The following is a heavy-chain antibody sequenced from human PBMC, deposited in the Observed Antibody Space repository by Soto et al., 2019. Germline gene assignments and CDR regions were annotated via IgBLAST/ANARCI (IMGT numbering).Heavy chain of an antibody. V-gene: IGHV4-4*02. CDR3: ARDSAPRVVVYYDSSSYPYN. CDR2: IYHSGST. Sequence: SETLSLTCAVCGGSISSSNWWSWVRQPQGKGLEWIGEIYHSGSTNYNPSLKSRVTISVDKSKNQFSLKLSSVTAADTAVYYCARDSAPRVVVYYDSSSYPYNWGQEALVTISS. J-gene: IGHJ4*02. D-gene: IGHD3-22*01. CDR1: GGSISSSNW.